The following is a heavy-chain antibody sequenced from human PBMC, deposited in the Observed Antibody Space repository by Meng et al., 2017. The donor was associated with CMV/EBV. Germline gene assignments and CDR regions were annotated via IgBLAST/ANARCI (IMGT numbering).Heavy chain of an antibody. V-gene: IGHV3-30*04. CDR2: ISYDGSNK. Sequence: GESLKISCAASGFTFSSYAMHWVRQAPGKGLEWVAVISYDGSNKYYADSVKGRFTISRGNSKNTLYLQMNSLRAEDTAVYYCARDQFMYSSSFGGMDVWGQGTTVTVSS. D-gene: IGHD6-6*01. CDR1: GFTFSSYA. CDR3: ARDQFMYSSSFGGMDV. J-gene: IGHJ6*02.